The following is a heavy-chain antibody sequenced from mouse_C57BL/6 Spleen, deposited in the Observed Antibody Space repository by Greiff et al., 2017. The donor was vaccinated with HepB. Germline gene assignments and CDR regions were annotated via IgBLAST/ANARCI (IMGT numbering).Heavy chain of an antibody. D-gene: IGHD2-4*01. CDR2: INYDGSST. V-gene: IGHV5-16*01. Sequence: EVKLVESEGGLVQPGSSMKLSCTASGFTFSDYYMAWVRQVPEKGLEWVANINYDGSSTYYLDSLKSRFIISRDNAKNILYLQMSSLKSEDTATYYCARDYDYGGEYFDVWGTGTTVTVSS. J-gene: IGHJ1*03. CDR3: ARDYDYGGEYFDV. CDR1: GFTFSDYY.